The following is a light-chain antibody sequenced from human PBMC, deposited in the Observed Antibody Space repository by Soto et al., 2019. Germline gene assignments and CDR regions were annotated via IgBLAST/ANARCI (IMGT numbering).Light chain of an antibody. CDR1: SSDIGAYNY. J-gene: IGLJ1*01. V-gene: IGLV2-14*03. CDR2: DVS. CDR3: SSFTSSGTRV. Sequence: QAVVTQPASVSGSPGQSITISCTGTSSDIGAYNYVSWYQQHPGKAPKLMIYDVSGRPSGVSDRFSGSKSGNTASLTISGLQAEDEADYYCSSFTSSGTRVFGTGTKLTVL.